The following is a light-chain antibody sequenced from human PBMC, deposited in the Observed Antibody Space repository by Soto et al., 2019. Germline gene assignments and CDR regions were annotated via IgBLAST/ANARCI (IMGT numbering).Light chain of an antibody. CDR1: SSDVGGYSY. J-gene: IGLJ1*01. Sequence: QSALTQPASVSGSPGQSITISCTGTSSDVGGYSYVSWYQQHPGDAPKLMIYHVTNRPSGASDRFSGSKSGNTASLTISGLQAEDEADYYCSSYTSSTVYIFGTGTKVTVL. V-gene: IGLV2-14*03. CDR2: HVT. CDR3: SSYTSSTVYI.